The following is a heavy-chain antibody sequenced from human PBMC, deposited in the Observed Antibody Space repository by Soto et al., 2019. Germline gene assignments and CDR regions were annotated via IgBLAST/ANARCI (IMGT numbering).Heavy chain of an antibody. Sequence: QVQLVESGGGVVQPGRSLRLSCAASGFTFSSYAMHWVRQAPGKGLEWVAVISYDGSNKYYADSVKGRFTISRENSKNSLYLQMNSLRAEDKAVYYCARDYCSGGSCSIPYYYYGMDVWGQGTTVTVSS. J-gene: IGHJ6*02. CDR1: GFTFSSYA. D-gene: IGHD2-15*01. V-gene: IGHV3-30-3*01. CDR3: ARDYCSGGSCSIPYYYYGMDV. CDR2: ISYDGSNK.